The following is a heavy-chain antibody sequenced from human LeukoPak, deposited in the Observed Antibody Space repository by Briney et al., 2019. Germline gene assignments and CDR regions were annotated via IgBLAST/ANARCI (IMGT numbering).Heavy chain of an antibody. CDR1: GFTFSSYT. V-gene: IGHV3-21*01. D-gene: IGHD3-16*01. Sequence: GGSLRLSCAASGFTFSSYTMNWVRQAPGKGLEWVSSISSRSSYIYYADSVKGRITISRDNAKNSLHLQMNSLRAEDTAVYYCARDGGRIAMYYFDSWGQGTLVTVSS. J-gene: IGHJ4*02. CDR3: ARDGGRIAMYYFDS. CDR2: ISSRSSYI.